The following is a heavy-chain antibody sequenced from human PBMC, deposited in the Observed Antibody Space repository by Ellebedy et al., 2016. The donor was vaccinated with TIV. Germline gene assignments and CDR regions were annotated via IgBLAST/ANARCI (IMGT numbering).Heavy chain of an antibody. CDR3: ARDYSGYSNGV. V-gene: IGHV3-53*01. CDR2: IYGDGRS. J-gene: IGHJ4*02. D-gene: IGHD5-18*01. CDR1: GFTFSTYN. Sequence: GESLKISCTASGFTFSTYNMNWVRQAPGKGLEWVSIIYGDGRSRYADSVKGRSTISRDSSKNTLYLQMDSLKADDTAVYYCARDYSGYSNGVWGQGTLVTVSS.